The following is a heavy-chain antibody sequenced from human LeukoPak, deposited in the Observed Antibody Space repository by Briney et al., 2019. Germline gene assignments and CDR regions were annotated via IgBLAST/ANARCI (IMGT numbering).Heavy chain of an antibody. Sequence: SETLCLTCAVYGWSFSGYYWSWIRQPPGKGLEWVGEINHSGSTNYNASLKSRVTISVDTSKNQFSLKLSSVTAADTAVYYCARGRNLVVPAAMGALDYYYYMDVWGKGTTVTVSS. CDR2: INHSGST. CDR1: GWSFSGYY. V-gene: IGHV4-34*01. D-gene: IGHD2-2*01. J-gene: IGHJ6*03. CDR3: ARGRNLVVPAAMGALDYYYYMDV.